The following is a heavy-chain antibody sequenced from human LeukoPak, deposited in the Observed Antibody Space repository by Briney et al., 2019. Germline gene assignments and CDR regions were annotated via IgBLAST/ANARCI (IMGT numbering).Heavy chain of an antibody. V-gene: IGHV1-69*05. J-gene: IGHJ4*02. CDR1: GGTFSSYA. CDR2: IIPIFGTA. CDR3: ARDLRGTVAYFDY. D-gene: IGHD4-23*01. Sequence: HEASVKVSCKASGGTFSSYAISWVRQAPGQGLEWMGGIIPIFGTANYAQKFQGRVTITTDESTSTAYMELSSLRSENTAVYYCARDLRGTVAYFDYWGQGTLVTVSS.